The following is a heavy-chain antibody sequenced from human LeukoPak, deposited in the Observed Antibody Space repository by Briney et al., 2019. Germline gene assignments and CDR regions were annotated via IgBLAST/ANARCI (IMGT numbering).Heavy chain of an antibody. CDR1: GGSISSGGYY. V-gene: IGHV4-31*03. CDR3: ARASSGYWAFDY. J-gene: IGHJ4*02. D-gene: IGHD5-12*01. Sequence: SETLSLTRTVSGGSISSGGYYWSWIRQHPGKGLERIGYIYYSGSTYYNPSLKSRVTISVDTSKNQFSLKLSSVTAADTAVYYCARASSGYWAFDYWGQGTLVTVSS. CDR2: IYYSGST.